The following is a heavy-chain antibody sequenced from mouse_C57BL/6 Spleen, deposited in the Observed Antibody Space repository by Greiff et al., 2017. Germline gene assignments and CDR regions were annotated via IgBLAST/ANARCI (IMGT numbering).Heavy chain of an antibody. J-gene: IGHJ2*01. CDR1: GYTFTDYE. CDR2: IDPETGGT. V-gene: IGHV1-15*01. Sequence: QVQLQQSGAELVRPGASVTLSCKASGYTFTDYEMHWVKQTPVHGLEWIGAIDPETGGTAYNQKFKGKAILTADKSSSTAYLELRSLTSEDSAVYYCTRSGYSNYEGVFDYWGQGTTLTVSS. D-gene: IGHD2-5*01. CDR3: TRSGYSNYEGVFDY.